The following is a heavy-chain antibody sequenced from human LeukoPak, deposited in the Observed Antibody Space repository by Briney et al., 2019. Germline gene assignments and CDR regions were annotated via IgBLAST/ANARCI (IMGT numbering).Heavy chain of an antibody. CDR2: ISSSGSTI. J-gene: IGHJ6*03. CDR3: ARWDDYDFWSGYPRYYMDV. D-gene: IGHD3-3*01. CDR1: GFTFSSYE. Sequence: GGSLRLSCAASGFTFSSYEMNWVRQAPGKGLEWVSYISSSGSTIYYADSVKGRFTISRDNAKNTLYLQMNSLRAEDTAVYYCARWDDYDFWSGYPRYYMDVWGKGTTVTVSS. V-gene: IGHV3-48*03.